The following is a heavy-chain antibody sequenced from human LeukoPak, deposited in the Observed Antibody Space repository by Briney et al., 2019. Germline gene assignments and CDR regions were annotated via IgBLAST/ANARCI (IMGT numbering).Heavy chain of an antibody. V-gene: IGHV1-69*13. CDR1: GGTFRNYV. CDR2: IIPIFGTA. J-gene: IGHJ6*03. D-gene: IGHD2/OR15-2a*01. CDR3: ARDLLADFYTKDSYFYIDV. Sequence: SVKVSCKASGGTFRNYVINWVRQAPGQGLEWMGGIIPIFGTANYTQEFQGRITITADESTSTTHMELSSLKSEDTAVYYCARDLLADFYTKDSYFYIDVWGKGTTVTVSS.